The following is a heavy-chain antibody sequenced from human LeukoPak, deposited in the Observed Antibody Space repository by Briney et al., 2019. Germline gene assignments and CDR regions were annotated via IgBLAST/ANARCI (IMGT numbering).Heavy chain of an antibody. Sequence: ASVKVSCKASGYTFTTYGVSWVRQAPGQGLEWMGWTSPYNGNTNYAQKVQGRVTMTTDTSTSTAYMELRSLRSDDTAVYYCARDTWYYGSGTADYFDYWGQGTLVTVSS. D-gene: IGHD3-10*01. CDR2: TSPYNGNT. V-gene: IGHV1-18*01. CDR3: ARDTWYYGSGTADYFDY. CDR1: GYTFTTYG. J-gene: IGHJ4*02.